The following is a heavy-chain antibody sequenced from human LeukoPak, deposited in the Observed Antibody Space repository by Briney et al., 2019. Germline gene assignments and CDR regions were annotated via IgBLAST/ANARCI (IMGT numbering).Heavy chain of an antibody. J-gene: IGHJ4*02. D-gene: IGHD2-21*02. CDR3: AMRFCGGDCYSRAFDY. V-gene: IGHV1-2*02. CDR2: INPNSGGT. Sequence: ASVKVSCKASGYIFTGYYMHWVRQAPGQGLEWMGWINPNSGGTNYAQKFQGRVTMTRDTSISTAYMELSRLRSDDTAVYYCAMRFCGGDCYSRAFDYWGQGTLVTVSS. CDR1: GYIFTGYY.